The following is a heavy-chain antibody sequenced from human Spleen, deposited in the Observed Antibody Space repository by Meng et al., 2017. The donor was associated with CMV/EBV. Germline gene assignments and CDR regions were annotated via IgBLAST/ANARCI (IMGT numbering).Heavy chain of an antibody. CDR1: GFTFSSHW. V-gene: IGHV3-74*01. CDR2: INADGSST. J-gene: IGHJ6*02. Sequence: GESLKISCAASGFTFSSHWMHWVRQDPGKGLVWVSRINADGSSTSYADSVKGRFTISRDNSKNTLYLQMNSLRAEDTAVYYCAKRGDSSGTYATDVWGQGTTVTVSS. CDR3: AKRGDSSGTYATDV. D-gene: IGHD3-22*01.